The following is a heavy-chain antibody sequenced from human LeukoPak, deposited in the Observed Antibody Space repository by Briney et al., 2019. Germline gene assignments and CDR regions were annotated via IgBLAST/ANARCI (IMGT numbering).Heavy chain of an antibody. Sequence: ASVKVSCKASGYTFTSYYMHWVRQAPGQGLEWMGIINPSGGSTSYAQKFQGRVTMTRDTSTSTAYMELRSLRSDDTAVYYCARENNWNYRGGDWFDPWGQGTLVTVSS. J-gene: IGHJ5*02. D-gene: IGHD1-7*01. CDR2: INPSGGST. V-gene: IGHV1-46*01. CDR3: ARENNWNYRGGDWFDP. CDR1: GYTFTSYY.